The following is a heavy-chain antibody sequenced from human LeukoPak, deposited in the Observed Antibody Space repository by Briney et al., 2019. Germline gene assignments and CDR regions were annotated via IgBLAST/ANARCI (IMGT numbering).Heavy chain of an antibody. CDR1: GFPFSSYW. Sequence: PGGSLRLSCAASGFPFSSYWMSWVRQAPGKGLVWVSRINSDGSSTSYADSVKGRFTISRDNAKNTLYLQMNSLRAEDTAVYYCARGRLDVTMIVVAPDYWGQGTLVTVSS. V-gene: IGHV3-74*01. J-gene: IGHJ4*02. CDR2: INSDGSST. CDR3: ARGRLDVTMIVVAPDY. D-gene: IGHD3-22*01.